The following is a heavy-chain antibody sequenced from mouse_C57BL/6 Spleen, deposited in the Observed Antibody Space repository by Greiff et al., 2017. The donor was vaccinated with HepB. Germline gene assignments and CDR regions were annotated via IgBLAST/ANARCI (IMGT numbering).Heavy chain of an antibody. D-gene: IGHD4-1*01. J-gene: IGHJ2*01. V-gene: IGHV14-2*01. Sequence: EVQLQQSGAELVKPGASVKLSCTASGYNIKDYYMHWVKQRTEQGLEWIGRIDPEDSETKYAPKFQGKATITADTSSNTAYLQLSSLTSEDTAVYYCAITGTRNFDYWGQGTTLTVSS. CDR2: IDPEDSET. CDR3: AITGTRNFDY. CDR1: GYNIKDYY.